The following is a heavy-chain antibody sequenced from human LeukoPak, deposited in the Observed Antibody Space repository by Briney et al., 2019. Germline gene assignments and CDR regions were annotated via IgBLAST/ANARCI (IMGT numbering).Heavy chain of an antibody. CDR1: GFSFSGYW. CDR3: TRVGYIDEGIDY. J-gene: IGHJ4*02. D-gene: IGHD5-24*01. Sequence: GGSLRLSCAASGFSFSGYWMTWVRQAPGKGLEWVANIKQDGSKKSYVDSVKGRFTISRDNAKNSLYLQMNSLRAEDTAIYYCTRVGYIDEGIDYWGQGTLVTVSS. CDR2: IKQDGSKK. V-gene: IGHV3-7*04.